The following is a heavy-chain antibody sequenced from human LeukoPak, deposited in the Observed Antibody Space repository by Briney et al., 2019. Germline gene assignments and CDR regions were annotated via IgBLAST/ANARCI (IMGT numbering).Heavy chain of an antibody. J-gene: IGHJ4*02. D-gene: IGHD3-3*01. CDR3: ARGYYDFWSGYLGY. CDR1: GFTFSSFS. V-gene: IGHV3-21*04. CDR2: ISSSSSYI. Sequence: GGSLRLSCAASGFTFSSFSMNWVRQAPGKGLEWVSSISSSSSYIYYTDSVKGRFTISRDNAKNSLYLQMNSLRAEDTALYYCARGYYDFWSGYLGYWGQGTLVTVSS.